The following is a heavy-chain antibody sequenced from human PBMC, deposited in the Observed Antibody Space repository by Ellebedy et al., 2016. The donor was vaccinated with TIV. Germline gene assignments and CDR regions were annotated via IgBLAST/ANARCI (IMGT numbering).Heavy chain of an antibody. CDR1: GFTFSSYS. J-gene: IGHJ4*02. D-gene: IGHD4-23*01. V-gene: IGHV3-48*04. CDR2: ISSSSSTI. CDR3: ARDYGGNPGPLDY. Sequence: GGSLRLSXAASGFTFSSYSMNWVRQAPGKGLEWVSYISSSSSTIYYADSVKGRFTISRDNAKNSLYLQMNSLRAEDTAVYYCARDYGGNPGPLDYWGQGTLVTVSS.